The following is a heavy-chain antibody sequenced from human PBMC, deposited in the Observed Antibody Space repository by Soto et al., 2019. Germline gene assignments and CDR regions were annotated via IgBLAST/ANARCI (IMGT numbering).Heavy chain of an antibody. Sequence: PSETLSLTCTVSGGSISSGDYYWSWIRKPPGKDLEWIGYIYYSGSTYYNPSLKSRVTISVDTSKNQFSLKLSSVTAADTAVYYCASIVVVPAANKMPDDYWGQGTLVTVSS. J-gene: IGHJ4*02. CDR3: ASIVVVPAANKMPDDY. V-gene: IGHV4-30-4*01. CDR2: IYYSGST. D-gene: IGHD2-2*01. CDR1: GGSISSGDYY.